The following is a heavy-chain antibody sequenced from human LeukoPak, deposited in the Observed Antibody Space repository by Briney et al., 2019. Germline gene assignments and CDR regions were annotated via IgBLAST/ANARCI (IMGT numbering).Heavy chain of an antibody. CDR1: GFTFDDYG. CDR2: INWDGGST. J-gene: IGHJ4*02. D-gene: IGHD2-2*01. CDR3: ARARGSSTSCPDY. V-gene: IGHV3-20*04. Sequence: GGSLRLSCAASGFTFDDYGMSWVRHAPGKGLEWVSGINWDGGSTGYADSVKGRFTISRDNAKNSLYLQMNSLRAEDTALYYCARARGSSTSCPDYWGQGTLVTVSS.